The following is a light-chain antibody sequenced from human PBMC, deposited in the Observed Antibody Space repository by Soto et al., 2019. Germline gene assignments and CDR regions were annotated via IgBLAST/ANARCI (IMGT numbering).Light chain of an antibody. V-gene: IGKV3-11*01. Sequence: EIVLTQSPATLSLSPGERATLSCRASQSINNYLIWYQQKPGQAPSLLIHDASSRATGIPARFSGSGSGTDFTLTISSLEPEDFAVYYCQQRRDWPLTFGGGTNVE. CDR1: QSINNY. J-gene: IGKJ4*01. CDR2: DAS. CDR3: QQRRDWPLT.